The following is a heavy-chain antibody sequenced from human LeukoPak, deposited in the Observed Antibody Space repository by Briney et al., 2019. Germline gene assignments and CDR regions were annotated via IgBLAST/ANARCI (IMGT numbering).Heavy chain of an antibody. J-gene: IGHJ4*02. V-gene: IGHV1-2*02. CDR1: GYTFTGYY. CDR2: INPNSGGT. Sequence: ASVKVSCKASGYTFTGYYMHWVRQAPGQGLEWMGWINPNSGGTNYAQKFQGRVTMTRDTSISTAYMELSRLRSDDTAMYYCARRNIEVAGNSFDFWGQGTLVTVSS. CDR3: ARRNIEVAGNSFDF. D-gene: IGHD6-19*01.